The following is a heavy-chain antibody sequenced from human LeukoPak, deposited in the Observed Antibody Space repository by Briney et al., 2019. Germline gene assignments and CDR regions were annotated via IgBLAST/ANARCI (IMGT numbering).Heavy chain of an antibody. J-gene: IGHJ4*02. D-gene: IGHD5-24*01. Sequence: ASVKVSCKASGYTFSGYAVHWVRQAPGQRFEWMGWINAGNGHTKYSQNFQGRVTITRDSSANIVYMELSSLTSEDTAVYYCARGIWSATRVDYYLNNWGQGTLVTVSS. CDR3: ARGIWSATRVDYYLNN. CDR1: GYTFSGYA. CDR2: INAGNGHT. V-gene: IGHV1-3*01.